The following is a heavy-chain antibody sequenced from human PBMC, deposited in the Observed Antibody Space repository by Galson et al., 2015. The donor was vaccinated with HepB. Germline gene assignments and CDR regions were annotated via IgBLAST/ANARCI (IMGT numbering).Heavy chain of an antibody. D-gene: IGHD3-22*01. Sequence: ETLSLTCTVSGGSISSSSYYWGWIRQPPGKGLAWIGSIYYSGSTYYNPSLKSRVTISVDTSKNQFSLKLSSVTAADTAVYYCARWYYYDSSGNHDAFDIWGQGTMVTVSS. J-gene: IGHJ3*02. CDR1: GGSISSSSYY. V-gene: IGHV4-39*01. CDR3: ARWYYYDSSGNHDAFDI. CDR2: IYYSGST.